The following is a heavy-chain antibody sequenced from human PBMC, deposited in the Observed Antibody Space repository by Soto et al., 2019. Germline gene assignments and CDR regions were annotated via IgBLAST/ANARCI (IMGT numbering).Heavy chain of an antibody. CDR3: ARAGIAYCSSTTCYLYYYVMDV. Sequence: ASVKVSCKASGYSVTSYYMHWVRQAPGQGLEWMGIINPNSGSTTYAQKFQGRVTMTRDTSTSTVYMELTSLTSGDTTVYYCARAGIAYCSSTTCYLYYYVMDVWGQGTTVTVSS. CDR1: GYSVTSYY. CDR2: INPNSGST. V-gene: IGHV1-46*01. D-gene: IGHD2-2*01. J-gene: IGHJ6*02.